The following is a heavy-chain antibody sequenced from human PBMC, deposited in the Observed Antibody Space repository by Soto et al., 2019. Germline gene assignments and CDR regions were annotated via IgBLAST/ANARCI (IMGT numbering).Heavy chain of an antibody. CDR2: ISTDGRT. D-gene: IGHD3-22*01. J-gene: IGHJ4*02. V-gene: IGHV3-23*01. Sequence: EVQLLESGGGFVQPGGSLRLSCAASGFTFSTYAMSWVRQAPGEGLEWVSTISTDGRTYYADSVRGRFTISRDNSQNTLSLQMYNLRAEDAGVYYCASYYYFNSGSLRNFDYWGQGTLVTVSS. CDR1: GFTFSTYA. CDR3: ASYYYFNSGSLRNFDY.